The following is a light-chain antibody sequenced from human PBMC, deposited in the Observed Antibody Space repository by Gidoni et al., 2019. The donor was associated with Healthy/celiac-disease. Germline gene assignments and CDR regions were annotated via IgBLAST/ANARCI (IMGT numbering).Light chain of an antibody. CDR1: QSISSY. Sequence: DTQMIQPPSSLSASVGDRVTITCRASQSISSYLNWYQQKPGKAPKLLISAASSLQGGVPSRFSGSGSGTDFTLTIGSLQPEDFATYYCQQSYSTPQTFGQGTKLEIK. J-gene: IGKJ2*01. V-gene: IGKV1-39*01. CDR2: AAS. CDR3: QQSYSTPQT.